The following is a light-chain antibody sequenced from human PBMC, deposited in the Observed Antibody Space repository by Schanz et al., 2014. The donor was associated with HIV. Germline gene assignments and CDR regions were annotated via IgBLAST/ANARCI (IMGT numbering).Light chain of an antibody. V-gene: IGLV2-14*02. CDR1: SSDVGSYNL. CDR2: EGS. Sequence: QSALTQPASVSGSPGQSITISCTGPSSDVGSYNLVSWYQQHPGKAPKLMIYEGSKRPSGVSNRVSGSKSGNTASLAISGLQAEDEADYYCSSYTTSSALVFGTGTKLTVL. CDR3: SSYTTSSALV. J-gene: IGLJ1*01.